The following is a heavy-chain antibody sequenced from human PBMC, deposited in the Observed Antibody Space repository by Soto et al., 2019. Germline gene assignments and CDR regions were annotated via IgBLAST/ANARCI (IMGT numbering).Heavy chain of an antibody. CDR2: IGSDSTYI. J-gene: IGHJ4*02. D-gene: IGHD1-7*01. Sequence: GGSLRLSYAASGFTFSAYSLNWVRQAPGKGLEWVSSIGSDSTYIYYADSVKGRFTISRDNAKDSLYLQMNSLRAEDTAVYYCTRKLSGTNPLDYWGQGTLVTVSS. CDR3: TRKLSGTNPLDY. CDR1: GFTFSAYS. V-gene: IGHV3-21*01.